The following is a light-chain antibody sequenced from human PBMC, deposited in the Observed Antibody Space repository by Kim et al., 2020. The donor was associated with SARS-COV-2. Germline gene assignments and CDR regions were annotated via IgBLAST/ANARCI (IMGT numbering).Light chain of an antibody. CDR3: QQSNDWPPLT. CDR2: DAT. CDR1: QTMNNK. J-gene: IGKJ1*01. Sequence: TPRERATRSSRASQTMNNKLVWYQQKPGQAPRLLIYDATTRVTGVPARFIGSVSETDFTLTISSLQSEDFAVYYCQQSNDWPPLTFGQGTKVDIK. V-gene: IGKV3-15*01.